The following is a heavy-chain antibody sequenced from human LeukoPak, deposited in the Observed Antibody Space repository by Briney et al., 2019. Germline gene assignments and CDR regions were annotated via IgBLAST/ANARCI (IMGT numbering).Heavy chain of an antibody. Sequence: SVKVSCKASGGTFSSYAISWVRQAPGQGLEWMGGIIPIFGKANYAKKFQGRVTITADISTRTSYMELSSLRSEDTAVYYCARYFAETAEYYFDYWGQGTLVTVSS. J-gene: IGHJ4*02. CDR2: IIPIFGKA. V-gene: IGHV1-69*06. CDR3: ARYFAETAEYYFDY. D-gene: IGHD3-9*01. CDR1: GGTFSSYA.